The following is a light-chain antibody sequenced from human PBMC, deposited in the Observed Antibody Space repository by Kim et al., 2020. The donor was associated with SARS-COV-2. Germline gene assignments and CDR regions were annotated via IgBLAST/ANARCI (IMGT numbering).Light chain of an antibody. CDR2: TAS. J-gene: IGKJ4*01. CDR3: QQDNSYPLT. Sequence: SSSVGDRVTITCRASRSISTSLAWFQQKTGKAPTLLIFTASRLRSGVPSRFSGSGSGTDFALTISSLQPEDFATYYCQQDNSYPLTFGGGTKVEI. CDR1: RSISTS. V-gene: IGKV1-16*01.